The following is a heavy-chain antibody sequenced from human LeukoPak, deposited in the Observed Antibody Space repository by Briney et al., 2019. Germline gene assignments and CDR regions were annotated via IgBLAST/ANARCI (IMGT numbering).Heavy chain of an antibody. Sequence: ASVKVSCKASGGTFSSYAISWVRQAPGQGLEWMGRIIPIFGTANYAQKFQGRVTITADESTSTAYMELSSLRSEDTAVYYCAKVDGSGSYDGLDYWGQGTLVTVSS. CDR2: IIPIFGTA. CDR3: AKVDGSGSYDGLDY. D-gene: IGHD3-10*01. V-gene: IGHV1-69*13. CDR1: GGTFSSYA. J-gene: IGHJ4*02.